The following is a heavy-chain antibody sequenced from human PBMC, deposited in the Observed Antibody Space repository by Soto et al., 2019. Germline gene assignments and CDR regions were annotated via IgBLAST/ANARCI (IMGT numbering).Heavy chain of an antibody. CDR3: AKRTTGWYFDL. J-gene: IGHJ2*01. CDR1: GFTFSSYA. V-gene: IGHV3-23*01. Sequence: EVPLLESGGGLVQPGGSLRLSCAASGFTFSSYAMRWVRQAPGKGLEWVSIISGSGDSTYYADSVKGRFTISRDNSKNTLYLQMNSLRAEDTAVYYCAKRTTGWYFDLWGRGTLVTVSS. CDR2: ISGSGDST.